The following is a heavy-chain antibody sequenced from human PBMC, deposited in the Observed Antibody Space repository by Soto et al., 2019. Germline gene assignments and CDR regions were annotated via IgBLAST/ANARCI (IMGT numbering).Heavy chain of an antibody. J-gene: IGHJ6*02. CDR1: VGSFRVYY. CDR2: INQSGGT. D-gene: IGHD3-16*01. Sequence: SETLSLTCSVHVGSFRVYYWGWIRQTPGMGLDSPGGINQSGGTKYTESLQRRVSISIDTSKTQFSLNLTSVTTADTAVYSCARIRSRYGNTSGGGVYYFYYGMDVWGQGTTVTVSS. CDR3: ARIRSRYGNTSGGGVYYFYYGMDV. V-gene: IGHV4-34*01.